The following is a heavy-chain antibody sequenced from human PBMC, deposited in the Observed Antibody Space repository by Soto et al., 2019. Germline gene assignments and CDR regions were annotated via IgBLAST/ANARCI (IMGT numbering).Heavy chain of an antibody. CDR2: MNPNIRNT. CDR3: ARDKVGMVDY. V-gene: IGHV1-8*01. CDR1: GYTFTSYD. J-gene: IGHJ4*02. D-gene: IGHD5-12*01. Sequence: QVKLVQSGAEVKTPGASVKVSCKASGYTFTSYDINWVRQATGHGLEWMGWMNPNIRNTGYAQKFQGTVTMTRNTSISTSYMELSSLRSEDTAVYYSARDKVGMVDYWCQGTLVTVSS.